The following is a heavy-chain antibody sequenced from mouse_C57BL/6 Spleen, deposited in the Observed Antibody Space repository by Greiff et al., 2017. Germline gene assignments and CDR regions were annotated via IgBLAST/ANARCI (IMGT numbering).Heavy chain of an antibody. D-gene: IGHD3-3*01. CDR2: IDPNRGGT. Sequence: QVQLQQPGAELVKPGASVKLSCKASGYTFTSYWMHWVKQRPGRGLEWIGRIDPNRGGTKYNEKFKSKATLTVDKPSSTAYMQRSSLTSEDSAVYYCARREGPAWFAYWGQGTLVTVSA. V-gene: IGHV1-72*01. CDR3: ARREGPAWFAY. J-gene: IGHJ3*01. CDR1: GYTFTSYW.